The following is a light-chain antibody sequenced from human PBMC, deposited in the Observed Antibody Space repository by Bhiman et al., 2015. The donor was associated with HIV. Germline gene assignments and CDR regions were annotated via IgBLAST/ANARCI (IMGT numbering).Light chain of an antibody. CDR3: GTWDNSLSMVV. J-gene: IGLJ2*01. V-gene: IGLV1-51*02. CDR1: SLNIGNHY. Sequence: QSVLTQPPSLSAAPGQKVTISCSGSSLNIGNHYVSWYQQVPGTAPKLLIYEDNKRPSGIPDRFSGSKSGTSATLGITGLQTGDEADYFCGTWDNSLSMVVFGEGTKLTVL. CDR2: EDN.